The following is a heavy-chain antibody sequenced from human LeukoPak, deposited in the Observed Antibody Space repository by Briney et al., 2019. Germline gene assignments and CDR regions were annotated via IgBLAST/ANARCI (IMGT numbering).Heavy chain of an antibody. D-gene: IGHD2-2*01. J-gene: IGHJ4*02. CDR1: GGSISSGGYS. Sequence: PSQTLSLTCAVSGGSISSGGYSWSWIRQPPGKGLEWIGYIYYSGSTNYNPSLKSRVTISVDTSKNQFSLKLSSVTAADTAVYYCARAVPSYFDYWGQGTLVTVSS. CDR3: ARAVPSYFDY. CDR2: IYYSGST. V-gene: IGHV4-61*08.